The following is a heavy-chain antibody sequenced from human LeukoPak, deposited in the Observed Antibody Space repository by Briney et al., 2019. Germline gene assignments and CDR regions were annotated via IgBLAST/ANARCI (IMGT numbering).Heavy chain of an antibody. D-gene: IGHD6-13*01. J-gene: IGHJ4*02. V-gene: IGHV3-49*04. Sequence: GGSLRLSCTASGFTFGDYAMSWVRQAPGKGLEWVGFTRSKAYGGTTEYAASVKGRFTISRDDSKSIAYLQMNSLKTEDTAVYYCTRYRQLIDYWGQGTLVTVSS. CDR3: TRYRQLIDY. CDR1: GFTFGDYA. CDR2: TRSKAYGGTT.